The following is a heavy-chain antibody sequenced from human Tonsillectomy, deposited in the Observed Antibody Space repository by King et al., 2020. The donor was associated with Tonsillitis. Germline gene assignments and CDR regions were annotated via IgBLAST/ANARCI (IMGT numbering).Heavy chain of an antibody. CDR1: GGTFSNHG. CDR3: ARETSAYDYYFDY. J-gene: IGHJ4*02. V-gene: IGHV1-69*01. D-gene: IGHD5-12*01. Sequence: VQLVESGAAVKKPGSSVTFSCKASGGTFSNHGISWVRQPPGQGLECMGWIIPIVGTANYAHMFQGRVTITADESTSTAYMQLSSPRSEDTAVYYCARETSAYDYYFDYWGQGTLVSVSS. CDR2: IIPIVGTA.